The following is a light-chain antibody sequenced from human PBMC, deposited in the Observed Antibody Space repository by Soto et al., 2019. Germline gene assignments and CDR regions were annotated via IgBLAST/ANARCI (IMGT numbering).Light chain of an antibody. CDR2: AAS. CDR1: QSISSY. J-gene: IGKJ4*01. V-gene: IGKV1-39*01. Sequence: DIQMTQSPSSLSASVGDRVTITCRASQSISSYLNWHQQKPGKAPKLLIYAASSLQSGVPSRFSGSGSGTDFSLSINSLQPEDFATYYCQQLNSYRLTFGGGTKVDIK. CDR3: QQLNSYRLT.